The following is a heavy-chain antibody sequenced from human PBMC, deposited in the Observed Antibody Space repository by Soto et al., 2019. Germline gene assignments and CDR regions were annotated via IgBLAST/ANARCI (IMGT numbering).Heavy chain of an antibody. V-gene: IGHV3-23*01. D-gene: IGHD3-22*01. CDR1: GFTFSSYA. Sequence: GESLKISCAASGFTFSSYAMSWVRQAPGKGLEWVSAISGSGVSTYYADSVKGRFTISRDNSKNTLYLQMNSLRAEDTAVYYCAKSPGMYYYDSSGYYHYDYWGQGTLVTVSS. CDR3: AKSPGMYYYDSSGYYHYDY. CDR2: ISGSGVST. J-gene: IGHJ4*02.